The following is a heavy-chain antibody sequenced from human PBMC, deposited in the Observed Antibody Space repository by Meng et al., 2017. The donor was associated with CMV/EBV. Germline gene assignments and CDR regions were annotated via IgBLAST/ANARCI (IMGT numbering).Heavy chain of an antibody. J-gene: IGHJ4*02. CDR3: AKDRYYYDSSGYYSVDY. CDR2: IWYDGSNK. V-gene: IGHV3-33*06. CDR1: GFTFSSYG. Sequence: LSLTCAASGFTFSSYGMHWVRQAPGKGLEWVAVIWYDGSNKYYADSVKGRFTISRDNSKNTLYLQMNSLRAEDTAVYYCAKDRYYYDSSGYYSVDYWGQGTLVTVSS. D-gene: IGHD3-22*01.